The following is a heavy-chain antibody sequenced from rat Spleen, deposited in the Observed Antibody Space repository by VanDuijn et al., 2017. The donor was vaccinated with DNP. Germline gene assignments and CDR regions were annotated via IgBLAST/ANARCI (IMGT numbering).Heavy chain of an antibody. CDR3: ARWPGYNPPYAMDA. Sequence: EVQLQESGPGLVNTSQSLSPTCSVSGYSITSSYRWNWIRKIPGNKLEWMGSVNSAGTTNYNPSLKSRISITRDTSKNQLFLQVNSVTTEDTATYYCARWPGYNPPYAMDAWGQGTSVTVSS. D-gene: IGHD1-4*01. J-gene: IGHJ4*01. CDR2: VNSAGTT. V-gene: IGHV3-3*01. CDR1: GYSITSSYR.